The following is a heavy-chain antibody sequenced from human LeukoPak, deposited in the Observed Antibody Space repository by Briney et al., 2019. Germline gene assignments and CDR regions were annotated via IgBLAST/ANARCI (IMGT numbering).Heavy chain of an antibody. J-gene: IGHJ6*03. Sequence: SQTLSLTCTVSGGSISSGGYYWSWIRQHPGKGLEWIGYIYYSGSTYSNPSLKSRVTISVDTSKNQFSLKLSSVTAADTAVYYCARGGSTYYDFWSGYQPYYYMDVWGKGTTVTVPS. D-gene: IGHD3-3*01. V-gene: IGHV4-31*03. CDR3: ARGGSTYYDFWSGYQPYYYMDV. CDR1: GGSISSGGYY. CDR2: IYYSGST.